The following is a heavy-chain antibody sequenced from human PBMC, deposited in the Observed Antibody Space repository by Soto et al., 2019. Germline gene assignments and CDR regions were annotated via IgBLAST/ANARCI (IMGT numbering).Heavy chain of an antibody. Sequence: EVQLVESGGGLVQPGGSLRLSCAASGFTFSRDWMHWVRPAPGKGLVWVSRIKYDGSSTNYADSVKGRFTISRDNAKNTAYLQMNSLRDEDTAVYYCARGAFGNYYVDYWGQGTLVTVAS. J-gene: IGHJ4*02. CDR2: IKYDGSST. V-gene: IGHV3-74*01. D-gene: IGHD3-10*01. CDR3: ARGAFGNYYVDY. CDR1: GFTFSRDW.